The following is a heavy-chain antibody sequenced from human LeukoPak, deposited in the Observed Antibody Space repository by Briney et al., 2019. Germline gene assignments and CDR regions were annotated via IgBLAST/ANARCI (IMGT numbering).Heavy chain of an antibody. D-gene: IGHD3-3*01. CDR3: ASLYDFWSGYYNHFDY. Sequence: GGSLRLSCAASGFTFSSYGMHWVRQAPGKGLEWVAFIRYDGSNKYYADSVKGRFTISRDNSKNTLYLQMNSLRAEDTAVYYCASLYDFWSGYYNHFDYWGQGTLVTVSS. J-gene: IGHJ4*02. V-gene: IGHV3-30*02. CDR2: IRYDGSNK. CDR1: GFTFSSYG.